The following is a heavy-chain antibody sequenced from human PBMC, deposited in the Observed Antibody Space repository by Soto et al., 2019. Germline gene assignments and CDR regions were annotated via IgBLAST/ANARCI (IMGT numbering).Heavy chain of an antibody. J-gene: IGHJ4*02. CDR3: ARGRYGDS. CDR2: ISADNGNT. Sequence: QVHLVQSGAEVKKPGASVKVSCKGSGYAFTTYGITWVRQAPGQGLEWMGWISADNGNTNYAQKIQGRVTVTRDTSTSTAYMELGCLRSDGAAVYYCARGRYGDSWGQGALVTVSP. CDR1: GYAFTTYG. D-gene: IGHD1-1*01. V-gene: IGHV1-18*01.